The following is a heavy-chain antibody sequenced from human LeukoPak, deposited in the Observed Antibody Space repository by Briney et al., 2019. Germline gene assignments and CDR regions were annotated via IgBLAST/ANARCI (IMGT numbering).Heavy chain of an antibody. Sequence: PSETLSLTCGVSGGSISNTNWWTWFRQPPGKGLEWIGEVNLQGSTNCNPSLKSRVTMSVDTSKNQFSLKLSSVTAADTAVYYCARARYSGYVIDYWGQGTLVTVSS. V-gene: IGHV4-4*02. CDR2: VNLQGST. D-gene: IGHD5-12*01. J-gene: IGHJ4*02. CDR3: ARARYSGYVIDY. CDR1: GGSISNTNW.